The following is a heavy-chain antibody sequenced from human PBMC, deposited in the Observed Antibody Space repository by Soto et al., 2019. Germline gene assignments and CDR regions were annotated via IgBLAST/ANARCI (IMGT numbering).Heavy chain of an antibody. CDR3: ARYSGYDGMDV. Sequence: SETLSLTCTVSGGSISSYYWSWIRQPPGKGLEWIGYIYYSGSTNYNPSLKSRVTISVDTSKNQFSLKLSSVTAADTAVYYCARYSGYDGMDVWGQGTTVTVSS. D-gene: IGHD1-26*01. CDR1: GGSISSYY. V-gene: IGHV4-59*01. J-gene: IGHJ6*02. CDR2: IYYSGST.